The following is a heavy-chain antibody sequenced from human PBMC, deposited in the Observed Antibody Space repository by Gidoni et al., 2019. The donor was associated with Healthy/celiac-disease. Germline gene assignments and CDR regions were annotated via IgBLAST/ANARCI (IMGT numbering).Heavy chain of an antibody. CDR2: ISYSGTI. Sequence: QVQLQESGPGLVTPSQTLSLTCAVSGGSIRRGGYYWSWIRQPPGKGLEWIGYISYSGTIYYNPSLKSRVTISVDTSKNQFSLKLSSVTAADTAVYYCARAGYGDYRWYFDLWGRGTLVTVSS. V-gene: IGHV4-30-4*01. CDR1: GGSIRRGGYY. CDR3: ARAGYGDYRWYFDL. J-gene: IGHJ2*01. D-gene: IGHD4-17*01.